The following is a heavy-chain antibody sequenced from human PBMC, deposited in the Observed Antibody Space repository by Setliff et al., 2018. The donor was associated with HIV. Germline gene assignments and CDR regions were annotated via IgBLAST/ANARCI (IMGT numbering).Heavy chain of an antibody. V-gene: IGHV4-59*01. CDR3: AREGRYSSACFFDY. CDR2: MYYRRST. CDR1: GASISAWY. Sequence: SETLSLTCTVSGASISAWYWSWVRQPPGTGLEWIGYMYYRRSTKYNSSLKSRVTISVDTSKNQFSLKLTSVTAADTAVYYCAREGRYSSACFFDYWGQGTLVTVSS. D-gene: IGHD6-19*01. J-gene: IGHJ4*02.